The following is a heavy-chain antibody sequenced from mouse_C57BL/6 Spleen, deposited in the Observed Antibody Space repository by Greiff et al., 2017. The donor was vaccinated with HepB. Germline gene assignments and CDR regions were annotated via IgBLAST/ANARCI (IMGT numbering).Heavy chain of an antibody. J-gene: IGHJ4*01. CDR3: ARQVTTKGTYAMDY. D-gene: IGHD2-2*01. CDR1: GYTFTSYG. CDR2: IYPRSGNT. V-gene: IGHV1-81*01. Sequence: QVQLQQSGAELARPGASVKLSCKASGYTFTSYGISWVKQSTGQGLEWIGEIYPRSGNTYYNEKFKGKATLTADKSSSTAYMELRSLTSEDSAVYFCARQVTTKGTYAMDYWGQGPQSPSPQ.